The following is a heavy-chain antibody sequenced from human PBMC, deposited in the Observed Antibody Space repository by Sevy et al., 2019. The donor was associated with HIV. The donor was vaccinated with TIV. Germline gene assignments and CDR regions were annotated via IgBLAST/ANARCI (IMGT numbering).Heavy chain of an antibody. V-gene: IGHV3-23*01. CDR2: LSFGCGKI. J-gene: IGHJ4*02. D-gene: IGHD2-8*01. Sequence: GGSLRLSCAASGFASHEYSMSWIRQAPGEGLEWVATLSFGCGKINYADSVMGRFTICRDNSKNSFYLQMDDLRVEDTALYYCAGEGCSRPHDYWGQGTRVTVSS. CDR1: GFASHEYS. CDR3: AGEGCSRPHDY.